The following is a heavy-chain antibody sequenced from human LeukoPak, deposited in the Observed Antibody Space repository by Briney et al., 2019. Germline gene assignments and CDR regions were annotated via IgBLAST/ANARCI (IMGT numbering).Heavy chain of an antibody. Sequence: SETLSLTCTVSGGSISSYYWSWIRQPPGKGLEWIGYIYYSGSTNYNPSLKSRVTISVDTSKNQFSLKLSSVTAADTAVYYCARVVGSGSYPDDAFDIWGQGTMVTVSS. CDR1: GGSISSYY. V-gene: IGHV4-59*01. J-gene: IGHJ3*02. CDR2: IYYSGST. CDR3: ARVVGSGSYPDDAFDI. D-gene: IGHD3-10*01.